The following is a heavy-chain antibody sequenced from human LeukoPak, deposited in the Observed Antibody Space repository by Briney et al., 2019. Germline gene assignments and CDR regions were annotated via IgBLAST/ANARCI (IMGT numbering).Heavy chain of an antibody. J-gene: IGHJ4*02. V-gene: IGHV4-59*08. D-gene: IGHD2-21*02. CDR3: ARHLAVRTAPFDY. CDR2: IYYSGGT. Sequence: SETLSLTCTVSGGPISSYFWSWIRQPPGKGLEWIGYIYYSGGTNYSPSLQSRVTISVDTSKNQFSLTLRSVTAADTAVYYCARHLAVRTAPFDYWGRGTLVTVPP. CDR1: GGPISSYF.